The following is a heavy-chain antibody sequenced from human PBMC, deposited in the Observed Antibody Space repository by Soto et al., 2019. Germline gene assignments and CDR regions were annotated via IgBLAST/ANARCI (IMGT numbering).Heavy chain of an antibody. D-gene: IGHD3-22*01. CDR2: ISPDGINK. CDR3: AKGATMLVVPWSPDY. J-gene: IGHJ4*02. CDR1: GFAFSSYG. Sequence: GGSLRLSCAAFGFAFSSYGLHWVRPAPGKGLEWVAIISPDGINKYYADSVKGRFTESRDNSKNTLYLQMSSRRAEDTAVYFCAKGATMLVVPWSPDYWGQGTLVTVSS. V-gene: IGHV3-30*18.